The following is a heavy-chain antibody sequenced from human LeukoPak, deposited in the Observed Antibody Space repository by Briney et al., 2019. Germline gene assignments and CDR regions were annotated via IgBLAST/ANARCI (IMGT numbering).Heavy chain of an antibody. V-gene: IGHV3-23*01. CDR3: AKDPRVGSRVATPCH. J-gene: IGHJ4*02. CDR2: ISGSGGST. Sequence: PGGSLRLSCAFSVFTYSIYAMRGAPDAPGKGLEGGSAISGSGGSTYYADSVKGRFTISRDNSKRTLLVQKNSLRAGDTPVYYCAKDPRVGSRVATPCHWGEGTLVSVPS. D-gene: IGHD5-24*01. CDR1: VFTYSIYA.